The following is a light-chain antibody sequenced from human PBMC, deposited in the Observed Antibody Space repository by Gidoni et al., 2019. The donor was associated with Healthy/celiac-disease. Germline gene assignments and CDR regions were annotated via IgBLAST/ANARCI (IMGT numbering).Light chain of an antibody. CDR1: QSVSSN. J-gene: IGKJ2*02. CDR3: QQYNNWPRGGT. Sequence: MTQSPATLSVSPGERATLSCRASQSVSSNLAWYQQKPGQAPRLLIYGASTRATGIPARFSGSGSGTEFTLTISSLQSEDFAVYYCQQYNNWPRGGTFXQXTKLEIK. CDR2: GAS. V-gene: IGKV3-15*01.